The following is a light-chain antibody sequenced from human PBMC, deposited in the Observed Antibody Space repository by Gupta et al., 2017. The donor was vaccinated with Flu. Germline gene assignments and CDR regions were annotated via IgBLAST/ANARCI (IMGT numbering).Light chain of an antibody. CDR3: RQALQTLYT. Sequence: DIVMTQSPLSLPVTPGEPASISCRSSQSLLHSNGYNYLDWYRQKPGQSPQLLIDLGSNRASGVPDRFSGSGSGTDFTLKISRVEAEDVGVYYCRQALQTLYTFGQGTKLEIK. CDR1: QSLLHSNGYNY. J-gene: IGKJ2*01. V-gene: IGKV2-28*01. CDR2: LGS.